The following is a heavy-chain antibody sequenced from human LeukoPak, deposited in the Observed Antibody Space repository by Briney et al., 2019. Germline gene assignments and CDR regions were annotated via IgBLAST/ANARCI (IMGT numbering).Heavy chain of an antibody. CDR3: AKDIARVRGATDAFDI. CDR1: GFTFSSYA. D-gene: IGHD3-10*01. V-gene: IGHV3-23*01. Sequence: GGSLRLSCAASGFTFSSYAMSWVRQAPGKGLEWVSAISGSGGSTYYADSVKGRFTISRDNSKNTLYLQMNSLRAEDTAVYYCAKDIARVRGATDAFDIWGPGTMVTASS. J-gene: IGHJ3*02. CDR2: ISGSGGST.